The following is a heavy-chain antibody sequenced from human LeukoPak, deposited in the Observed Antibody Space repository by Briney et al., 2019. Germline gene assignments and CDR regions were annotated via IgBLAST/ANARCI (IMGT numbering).Heavy chain of an antibody. J-gene: IGHJ4*02. CDR3: ARLIGDYGDYNRRGEYYFDY. CDR1: GYNFTSYW. Sequence: RGESLKISCKGSGYNFTSYWIGWVRQMPGKGLEWMGIIYPGDSDTRYSPSFQGQVTISADKSISTAYLQWSSLKASDTAMYYCARLIGDYGDYNRRGEYYFDYWGQGTLVTVSS. V-gene: IGHV5-51*01. D-gene: IGHD4-17*01. CDR2: IYPGDSDT.